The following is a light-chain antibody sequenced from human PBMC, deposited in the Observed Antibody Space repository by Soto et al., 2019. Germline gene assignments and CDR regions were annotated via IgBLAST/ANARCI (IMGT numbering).Light chain of an antibody. CDR2: EVI. V-gene: IGLV2-14*01. Sequence: QSVLTQPASVSGSAGQSITISCTGTSSDIGTYNYVSWYQHHPGKAPKLIIYEVINRPSGVSHRFSGSKSGNTASLTISGLQAEDEADYYSTSYTSNTIRAVFGGGTKVTVL. CDR3: TSYTSNTIRAV. J-gene: IGLJ2*01. CDR1: SSDIGTYNY.